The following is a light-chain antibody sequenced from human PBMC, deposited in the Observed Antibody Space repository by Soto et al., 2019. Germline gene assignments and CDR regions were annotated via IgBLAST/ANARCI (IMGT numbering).Light chain of an antibody. V-gene: IGKV3-15*01. CDR1: QSVSSN. Sequence: EIVMTQSPATLSVSPGERATLSCRASQSVSSNLAWYQQKPGQAPRLLIYGASTRATGFPARFSGSGSGTEFTVTISSLQSEDFAVYYCQPYNNWPPWTFGQGTKVELK. J-gene: IGKJ1*01. CDR2: GAS. CDR3: QPYNNWPPWT.